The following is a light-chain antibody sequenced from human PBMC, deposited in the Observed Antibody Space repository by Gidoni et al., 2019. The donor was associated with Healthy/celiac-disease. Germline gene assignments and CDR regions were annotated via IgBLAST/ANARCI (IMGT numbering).Light chain of an antibody. J-gene: IGLJ1*01. CDR1: SSDVGGYNY. V-gene: IGLV2-14*01. CDR3: SSYTSSSTLFYV. CDR2: DVS. Sequence: QSALTQPASVSGSPGQSITISCTGTSSDVGGYNYVSWYQQHPGKAPKLMIYDVSNRPSGVSNRFSGSKSGNPASLTISGLQAEDEADYYCSSYTSSSTLFYVFGTGTKVTVL.